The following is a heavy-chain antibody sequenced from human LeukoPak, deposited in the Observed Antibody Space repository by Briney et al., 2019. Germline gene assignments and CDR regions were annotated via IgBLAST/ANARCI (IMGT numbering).Heavy chain of an antibody. CDR2: VSYSGNT. V-gene: IGHV4-59*11. CDR1: GGSISGHF. Sequence: SETLSLTCTVSGGSISGHFWSWIRQPPGKGLEWIGYVSYSGNTNYNPSFNGRVTISLDTSKSQFSLSLNSVTAADTAVYYCARLYDSGHYYYMDVWGKGTTVTVSS. J-gene: IGHJ6*03. D-gene: IGHD2-2*02. CDR3: ARLYDSGHYYYMDV.